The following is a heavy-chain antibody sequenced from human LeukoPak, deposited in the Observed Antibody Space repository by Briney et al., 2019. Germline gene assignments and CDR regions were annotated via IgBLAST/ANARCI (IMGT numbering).Heavy chain of an antibody. CDR2: IYHSGST. V-gene: IGHV4-4*02. D-gene: IGHD6-19*01. J-gene: IGHJ4*02. CDR1: GGSISSSNW. Sequence: SETLSLTCAVSGGSISSSNWWSWVRQPPGKGLEWIGEIYHSGSTNYNPSLKSRVTISVDKSKNQFSLKLSSVTAADTAVYYCARAGTYSSGWYVFDYWGQGTLVTVSS. CDR3: ARAGTYSSGWYVFDY.